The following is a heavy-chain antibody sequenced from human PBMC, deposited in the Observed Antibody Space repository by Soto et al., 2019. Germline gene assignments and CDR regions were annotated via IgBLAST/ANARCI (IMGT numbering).Heavy chain of an antibody. J-gene: IGHJ4*02. CDR1: GYTLTELS. CDR2: FDPEDGET. V-gene: IGHV1-24*01. D-gene: IGHD3-16*02. CDR3: ATISDGGVISAAIDY. Sequence: GASVKVSCKVSGYTLTELSMHWVRQAPGKGPEWMGGFDPEDGETIYAQKFQGRVTMTEDTSTDTAYMELSSLRSEDTAVYYCATISDGGVISAAIDYWGQGTLVTVSS.